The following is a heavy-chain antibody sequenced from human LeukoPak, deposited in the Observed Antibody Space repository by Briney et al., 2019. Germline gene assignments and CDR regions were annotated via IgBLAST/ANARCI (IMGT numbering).Heavy chain of an antibody. CDR3: ASPQWLAF. CDR2: ISTSGSTI. J-gene: IGHJ4*02. CDR1: GIXFSSYE. Sequence: PGGSLRLSCVVSGIXFSSYEINWVRQAPGKGLEWVSYISTSGSTIYYADSVKGRFTISRDNAKNSLYLQMNGLRAEDTAIYYCASPQWLAFWGQGTLVTVSS. D-gene: IGHD6-19*01. V-gene: IGHV3-48*03.